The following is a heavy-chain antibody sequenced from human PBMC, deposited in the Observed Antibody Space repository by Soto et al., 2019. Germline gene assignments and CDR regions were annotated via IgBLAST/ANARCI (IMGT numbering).Heavy chain of an antibody. CDR3: ARGGIAAARTYYYYGMAV. J-gene: IGHJ6*02. CDR1: GGSISSSNW. CDR2: IYHSGST. Sequence: PSETLSLTCAVSGGSISSSNWWSWVRQPPGKGLEWIGEIYHSGSTNYNPSLKSRVTISVDKSKNQFSLKLSSVTAADTAVYYCARGGIAAARTYYYYGMAVWGQGTTVT. V-gene: IGHV4-4*02. D-gene: IGHD6-13*01.